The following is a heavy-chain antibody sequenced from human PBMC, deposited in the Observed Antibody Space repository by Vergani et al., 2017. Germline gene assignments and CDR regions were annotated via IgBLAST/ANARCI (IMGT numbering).Heavy chain of an antibody. V-gene: IGHV1-18*01. CDR1: GYTFTSYG. Sequence: QVQLVQSGAEVKKPGASVKVSCKTSGYTFTSYGISWVRQAPGQGLEWMGWISAYTGITNYAQNLQGRVTMTTDTSTSTAYMELRSLRSDDTAMYYCARDRERGYSYGHYNDYWGQGTLVTVSS. CDR2: ISAYTGIT. D-gene: IGHD5-18*01. CDR3: ARDRERGYSYGHYNDY. J-gene: IGHJ4*02.